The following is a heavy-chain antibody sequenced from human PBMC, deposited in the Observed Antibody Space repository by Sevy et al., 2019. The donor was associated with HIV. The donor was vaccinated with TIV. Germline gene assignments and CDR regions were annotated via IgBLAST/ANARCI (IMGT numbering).Heavy chain of an antibody. D-gene: IGHD6-13*01. Sequence: GGSLRLSCAASGFTLSSYWVNWVRQAPGKGLEWVANINQDGNKKYYVDSVKGRFTISRDNIMNSVHLQMKSMRAEDTAVYYCVRAMAATQSYWGQGALVTVSS. J-gene: IGHJ4*02. V-gene: IGHV3-7*01. CDR2: INQDGNKK. CDR1: GFTLSSYW. CDR3: VRAMAATQSY.